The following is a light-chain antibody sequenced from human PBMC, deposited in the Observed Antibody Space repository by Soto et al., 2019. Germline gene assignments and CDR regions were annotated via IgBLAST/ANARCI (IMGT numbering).Light chain of an antibody. CDR3: QQFSRYPLT. CDR1: QALSSC. Sequence: DIQLTQSPSALSASVGDTVTITCRASQALSSCLAWYQQKPGKAPDLLIYSASTLQSGVPSRFSGSGSETEFSLTIRALQPEDFATYYCQQFSRYPLTFGGGTKVDIK. V-gene: IGKV1-9*01. J-gene: IGKJ4*01. CDR2: SAS.